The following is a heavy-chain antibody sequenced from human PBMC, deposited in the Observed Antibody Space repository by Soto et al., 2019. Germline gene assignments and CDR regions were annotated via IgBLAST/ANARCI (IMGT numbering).Heavy chain of an antibody. Sequence: PGGSLRLSCAASGFTFSDYYMSWIRQAPGKGLEWVSCISSSSSYTNYADSVKGRFTISRDNAKNSLYLQMNSLRAEDTAVYYCARNDILTGSSYYNYWGQGTLVTVSS. J-gene: IGHJ4*02. D-gene: IGHD3-9*01. CDR1: GFTFSDYY. V-gene: IGHV3-11*03. CDR2: ISSSSSYT. CDR3: ARNDILTGSSYYNY.